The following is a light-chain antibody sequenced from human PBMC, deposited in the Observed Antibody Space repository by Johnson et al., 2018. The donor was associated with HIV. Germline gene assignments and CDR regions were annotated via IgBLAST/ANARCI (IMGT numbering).Light chain of an antibody. CDR1: SSNIGNNY. J-gene: IGLJ1*01. CDR3: VGWDSSLWGYV. Sequence: QSVLTQPPSVSAAPGQKVTISCSGSSSNIGNNYVSWYQQLPGTAPKLLIYDNNKRPSGIPDRFSGSKSGTSATLGITGLQTGDEADYYCVGWDSSLWGYVSGSGPTVSV. CDR2: DNN. V-gene: IGLV1-51*01.